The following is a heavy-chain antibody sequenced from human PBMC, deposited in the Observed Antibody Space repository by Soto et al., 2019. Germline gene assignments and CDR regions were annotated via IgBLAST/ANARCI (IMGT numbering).Heavy chain of an antibody. J-gene: IGHJ4*02. D-gene: IGHD6-6*01. CDR3: AGSIAARPYHYFDY. CDR2: IYYSGST. CDR1: GGSISSSSYY. V-gene: IGHV4-39*01. Sequence: PSETLSLTCTVSGGSISSSSYYWGWIRQPPGKGLEWIGSIYYSGSTYYNPSLKSRVTISVDTSKNQFSLKLSSVTAADTAVYYCAGSIAARPYHYFDYWGQGTLVTVSS.